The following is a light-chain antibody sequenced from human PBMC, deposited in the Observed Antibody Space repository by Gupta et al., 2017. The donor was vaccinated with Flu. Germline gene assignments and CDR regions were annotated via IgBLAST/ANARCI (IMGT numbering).Light chain of an antibody. CDR3: TAWDDSMNGRV. Sequence: QSVLTQPPSASGTPGQRVTISCSGSSSNIGTNAVNWYQQFPGMAPKLLIYSDNKRPSGVPARFSGSKSGTSASLAISGVQSEDEADYYCTAWDDSMNGRVFGGGTKLTVL. CDR1: SSNIGTNA. J-gene: IGLJ3*02. CDR2: SDN. V-gene: IGLV1-44*01.